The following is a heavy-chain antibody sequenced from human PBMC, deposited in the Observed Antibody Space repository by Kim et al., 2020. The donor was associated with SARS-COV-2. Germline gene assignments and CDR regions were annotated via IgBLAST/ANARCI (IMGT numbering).Heavy chain of an antibody. Sequence: ASVKVSCKASGYTFTSYGISWVRHAPGQGLEWMGWISAYNGNTNYAQKLQGRVTMTTDTSTSTAYMELRSLRSDDTAVYYCARSRYLVRGSYDWFDPWGQGTLVTVSS. CDR1: GYTFTSYG. CDR2: ISAYNGNT. V-gene: IGHV1-18*01. D-gene: IGHD3-16*01. CDR3: ARSRYLVRGSYDWFDP. J-gene: IGHJ5*02.